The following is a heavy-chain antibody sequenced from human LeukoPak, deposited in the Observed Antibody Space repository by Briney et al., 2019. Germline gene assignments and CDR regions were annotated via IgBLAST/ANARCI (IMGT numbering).Heavy chain of an antibody. J-gene: IGHJ4*02. CDR3: ARDVRIAAVGDY. CDR2: INRNSGGT. Sequence: GASVTVSCKASGYTFTGYYMHWVRQGPGQALEWRVWINRNSGGTNYAQKFQGRVTMTRDTSISTAYMEPSRLRSDDTAVYYCARDVRIAAVGDYWGQGTLVTVSS. D-gene: IGHD6-13*01. V-gene: IGHV1-2*02. CDR1: GYTFTGYY.